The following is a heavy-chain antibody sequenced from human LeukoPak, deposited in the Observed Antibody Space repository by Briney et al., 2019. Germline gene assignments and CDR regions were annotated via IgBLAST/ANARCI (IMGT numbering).Heavy chain of an antibody. D-gene: IGHD2-15*01. Sequence: GGSLRLSCAASGFTFSSYSMNWVRQAPGKGLEWVSYISSSSSTIYYADSVKGRFTISRDNAKNSLYLQMNSLRAEDTAVYYCAMFPGDCSGGSCYGRGDAFDIWGQGTLVTVSS. CDR3: AMFPGDCSGGSCYGRGDAFDI. J-gene: IGHJ3*02. CDR1: GFTFSSYS. V-gene: IGHV3-48*01. CDR2: ISSSSSTI.